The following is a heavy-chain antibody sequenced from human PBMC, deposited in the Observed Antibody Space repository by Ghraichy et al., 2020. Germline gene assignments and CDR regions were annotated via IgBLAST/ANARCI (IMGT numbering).Heavy chain of an antibody. V-gene: IGHV4-39*01. J-gene: IGHJ4*02. CDR3: ARLRNIAARPRDFDY. D-gene: IGHD6-6*01. CDR1: GGSISNSNYY. CDR2: IYYSGST. Sequence: SETLSLTCIVSGGSISNSNYYWGWIRQPPGKGLEWIATIYYSGSTYYNPSLRSRVTISEDTSKNQFSLKLSSVTAADTAVYYCARLRNIAARPRDFDYWGQGTLVTVSS.